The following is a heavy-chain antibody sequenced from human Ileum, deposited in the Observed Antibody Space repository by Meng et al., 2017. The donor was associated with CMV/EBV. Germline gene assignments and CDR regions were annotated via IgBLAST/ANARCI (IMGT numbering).Heavy chain of an antibody. CDR2: IRYDETNK. D-gene: IGHD3-10*01. V-gene: IGHV3-30*02. Sequence: GESLKISCAVSGFTFNNYGMHWLRQAPGKGLEWVAFIRYDETNKYYVDSVKGRFTISRDNSKNTLYLQMNSLRSEDTAVYYCARDLAGSGFYPDYWGQGTLVTVSS. CDR1: GFTFNNYG. CDR3: ARDLAGSGFYPDY. J-gene: IGHJ4*02.